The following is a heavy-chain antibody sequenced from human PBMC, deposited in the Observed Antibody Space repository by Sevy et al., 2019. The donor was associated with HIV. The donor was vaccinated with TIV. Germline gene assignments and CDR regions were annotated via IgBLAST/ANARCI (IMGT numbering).Heavy chain of an antibody. CDR2: ISDRGHIT. CDR3: VAETPSGGPGNSRYGLDL. Sequence: GGSLRLSCEASGFTFSDYDMHWVRQAPGKGLEWLAFISDRGHITFYGDSVRGRSTISRENAKNTLYLQVNSLKTEDAAVYSCVAETPSGGPGNSRYGLDLWGQGTTVTVSS. CDR1: GFTFSDYD. J-gene: IGHJ6*02. D-gene: IGHD1-1*01. V-gene: IGHV3-30*03.